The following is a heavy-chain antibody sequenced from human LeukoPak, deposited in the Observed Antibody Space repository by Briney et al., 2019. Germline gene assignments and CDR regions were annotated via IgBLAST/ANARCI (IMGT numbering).Heavy chain of an antibody. CDR1: GGTFSSYA. Sequence: GASVKVSCKASGGTFSSYAISWVRQAPGQGLEWMGGIIPIFGTANYAQKFQGRVTITADESTSTAYMELSSLRSEDTAVYYCARGLGFLDEPYYYYYYMDVWGKGTTVTVSS. V-gene: IGHV1-69*13. J-gene: IGHJ6*03. D-gene: IGHD3/OR15-3a*01. CDR2: IIPIFGTA. CDR3: ARGLGFLDEPYYYYYYMDV.